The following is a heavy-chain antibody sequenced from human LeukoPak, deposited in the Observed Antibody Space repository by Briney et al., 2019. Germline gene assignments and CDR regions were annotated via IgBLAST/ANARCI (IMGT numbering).Heavy chain of an antibody. J-gene: IGHJ4*02. Sequence: PGGSLRLSCAASGFTFSSYAMHWVRQAPGKGLEWVAVISYDGSNKYYADSVKGRFTISRDNSKNTLYLQMNSLRAEDTAVYYCAREGGDYYYDSSGYLDYWGQGTLVTVSS. CDR3: AREGGDYYYDSSGYLDY. D-gene: IGHD3-22*01. CDR2: ISYDGSNK. CDR1: GFTFSSYA. V-gene: IGHV3-30*04.